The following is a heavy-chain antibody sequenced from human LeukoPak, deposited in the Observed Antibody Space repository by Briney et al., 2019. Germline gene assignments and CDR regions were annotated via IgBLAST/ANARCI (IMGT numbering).Heavy chain of an antibody. CDR3: AGPGRGDWLDY. D-gene: IGHD3-9*01. CDR1: GYTFTSYG. J-gene: IGHJ4*02. CDR2: ISAYNGNT. Sequence: ASVTLTFKASGYTFTSYGINWVRPAPGQGLEWMGWISAYNGNTNFAQKRQGRVTMTTDTSTSTAYMELRSLRSDDTAVYYCAGPGRGDWLDYWGQGALVTVSS. V-gene: IGHV1-18*01.